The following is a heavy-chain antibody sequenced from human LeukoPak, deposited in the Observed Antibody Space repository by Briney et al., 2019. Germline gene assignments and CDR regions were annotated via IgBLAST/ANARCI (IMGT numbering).Heavy chain of an antibody. D-gene: IGHD3-10*01. V-gene: IGHV4-4*02. J-gene: IGHJ4*02. CDR3: ASSSIGYRSGSYLSYFDY. CDR2: IYHSGST. CDR1: GGSISSSKW. Sequence: SETLSLTCAVSGGSISSSKWWSWVRQPPGKGLEWIGEIYHSGSTNYNPSLKSRVTISVDTSKNQFSLKLSSVTAADTAVYYCASSSIGYRSGSYLSYFDYWGQGTLVTVSS.